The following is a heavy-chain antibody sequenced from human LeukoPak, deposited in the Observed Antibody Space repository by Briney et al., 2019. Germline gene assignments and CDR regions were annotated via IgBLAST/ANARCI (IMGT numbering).Heavy chain of an antibody. D-gene: IGHD6-19*01. J-gene: IGHJ4*02. CDR1: GGSFSGYY. V-gene: IGHV4-34*01. Sequence: PSETLSLTCAVYGGSFSGYYWSWIRQPPGKGLEWIGEINHSGSTNYNPSLKSRVTISVDTSKNQFSLKLSSVTAADTAVYYCARQLEIAVAGTVSYYFDYWGQGTLVTVSS. CDR3: ARQLEIAVAGTVSYYFDY. CDR2: INHSGST.